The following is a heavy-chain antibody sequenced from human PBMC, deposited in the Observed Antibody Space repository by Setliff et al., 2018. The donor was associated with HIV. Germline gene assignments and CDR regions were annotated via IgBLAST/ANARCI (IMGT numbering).Heavy chain of an antibody. CDR1: GYMFIAYG. J-gene: IGHJ3*02. CDR2: INPSGGKT. V-gene: IGHV1-46*01. Sequence: ASVKVSCKTSGYMFIAYGMSWVRQAPGQGLEWMGLINPSGGKTSYAKKFQGRLTMTRDTSRSTVYMELSSLRSEDTAMYYCARCYYDSSGPTDAFDIWGQGTVVTVSS. CDR3: ARCYYDSSGPTDAFDI. D-gene: IGHD3-22*01.